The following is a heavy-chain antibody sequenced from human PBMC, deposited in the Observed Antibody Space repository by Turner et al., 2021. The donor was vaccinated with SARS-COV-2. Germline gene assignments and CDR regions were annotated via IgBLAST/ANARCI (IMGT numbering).Heavy chain of an antibody. CDR3: AREGTAMVQNFDY. CDR1: GFTFSSYG. Sequence: QVQLVESGGGVVQPGRSLLPSCAASGFTFSSYGMHWVRQAPGKGLEWVAVIWYDGSNKYYADSVKGRFTISRDNSKNTLYLQMNSLRAEDTAVYYCAREGTAMVQNFDYWGQGTLVTVSS. J-gene: IGHJ4*02. V-gene: IGHV3-33*01. D-gene: IGHD5-18*01. CDR2: IWYDGSNK.